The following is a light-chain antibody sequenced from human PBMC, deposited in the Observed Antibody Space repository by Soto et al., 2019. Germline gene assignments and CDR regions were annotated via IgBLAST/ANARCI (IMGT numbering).Light chain of an antibody. Sequence: PGERVTLSCRASQSVSSAYLTCYQQKPGQAPRLLIYGASTRATSIPARFSGSGSGTDFTLTISSLQPEDFAVYYCQQDYNLPPLTFGGGTKVEIK. CDR3: QQDYNLPPLT. CDR1: QSVSSAY. J-gene: IGKJ4*01. CDR2: GAS. V-gene: IGKV3D-7*01.